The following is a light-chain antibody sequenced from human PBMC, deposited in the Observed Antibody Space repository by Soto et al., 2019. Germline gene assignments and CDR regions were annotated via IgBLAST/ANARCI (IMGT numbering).Light chain of an antibody. Sequence: EIVLTQSPGTLSLSPGERATISCRASQSVSSSYLAWYQQKPGQAPRLLIYGTSSRATAIPDRFSGSGSGTDFTLTISRLEPEDFAVYYCQQYGSSSWTFGQGTRWISN. V-gene: IGKV3-20*01. CDR3: QQYGSSSWT. CDR2: GTS. CDR1: QSVSSSY. J-gene: IGKJ1*01.